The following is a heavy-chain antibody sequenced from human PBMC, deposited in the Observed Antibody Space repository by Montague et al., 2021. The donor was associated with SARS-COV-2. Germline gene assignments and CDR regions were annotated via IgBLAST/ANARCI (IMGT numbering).Heavy chain of an antibody. J-gene: IGHJ3*02. V-gene: IGHV4-59*08. Sequence: SETLSLTCIVSGGPISTYYWSWIRQPPGKGLEWIGYIYYSGSTHYNPSLKSRVTISVDTSKNQFSLKLSSVTAADTAVYYCARHGPFVVVTAIHDTFDIWGQGTMVTVSS. CDR1: GGPISTYY. CDR2: IYYSGST. D-gene: IGHD2-21*02. CDR3: ARHGPFVVVTAIHDTFDI.